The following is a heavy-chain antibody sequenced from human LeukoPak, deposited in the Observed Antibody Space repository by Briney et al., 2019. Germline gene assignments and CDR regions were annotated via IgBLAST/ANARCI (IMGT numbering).Heavy chain of an antibody. Sequence: PGGSLRLSCTASGFTFGTYGMHWVRQAPDKGLEWVAFLQYDGGNKHYADSVKGRFTISRDISKSTLYLQINSLRADDTAVYYCAKHLTGTNSPFDYWGQGTLVTVSS. D-gene: IGHD3-3*02. CDR2: LQYDGGNK. CDR3: AKHLTGTNSPFDY. V-gene: IGHV3-30*02. CDR1: GFTFGTYG. J-gene: IGHJ4*02.